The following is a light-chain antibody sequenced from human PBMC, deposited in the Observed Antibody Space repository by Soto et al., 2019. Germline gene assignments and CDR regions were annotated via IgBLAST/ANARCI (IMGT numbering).Light chain of an antibody. CDR2: EVS. CDR3: SSYAGSRGV. CDR1: SSDVGGYNY. J-gene: IGLJ2*01. Sequence: QSALTQPPSASGSPGQSVTISCTGTSSDVGGYNYVSWYQQHPGKAPKLMIYEVSKRPSGVPDRFSGSKSGNTASLPVSWLQAEDEDDYYCSSYAGSRGVFGGGTQLNVL. V-gene: IGLV2-8*01.